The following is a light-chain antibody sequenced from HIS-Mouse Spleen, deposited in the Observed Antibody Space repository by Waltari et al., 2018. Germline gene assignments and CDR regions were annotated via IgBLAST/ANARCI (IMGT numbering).Light chain of an antibody. J-gene: IGKJ1*01. CDR2: KAS. CDR1: QSISSW. V-gene: IGKV1-5*03. CDR3: QQYNSYWT. Sequence: DIQMTQYPSTLSASVGDRVTITCRASQSISSWLAWYHHKPGKAPKLLIYKASSLESGVPSRFSGSGSGTEFTLTISSLQPDDFATYYCQQYNSYWTFGQGTKVEIK.